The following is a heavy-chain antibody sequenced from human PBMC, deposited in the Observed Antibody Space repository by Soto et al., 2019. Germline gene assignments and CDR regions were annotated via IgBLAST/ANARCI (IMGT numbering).Heavy chain of an antibody. Sequence: EVQLVESGGGLVKPGGSLRLSCAASGFTFSSYTMNWVRQAPGKGLEWVSSITTSSIYIYYADSVEGRFTISRDNAKNSLYLEMNSLRDEDTAVYYCAGGDGSAYLNWYFDLWGRGTLVTVSS. CDR3: AGGDGSAYLNWYFDL. J-gene: IGHJ2*01. CDR2: ITTSSIYI. D-gene: IGHD3-22*01. CDR1: GFTFSSYT. V-gene: IGHV3-21*01.